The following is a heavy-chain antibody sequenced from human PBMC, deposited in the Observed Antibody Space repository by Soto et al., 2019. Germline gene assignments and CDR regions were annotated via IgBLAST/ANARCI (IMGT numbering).Heavy chain of an antibody. J-gene: IGHJ4*02. CDR3: ARGRYGDY. V-gene: IGHV1-18*01. D-gene: IGHD1-1*01. Sequence: QVHLVQSGAEVKKPGASVKVSCKGSGYAFTTYGITWVRQAPGQGLEWMGWISAHNGNTNYAQKRQGRVTVTRDTSTSKAYMELRSLRSGDTAVYYCARGRYGDYWGQGALVTVSS. CDR1: GYAFTTYG. CDR2: ISAHNGNT.